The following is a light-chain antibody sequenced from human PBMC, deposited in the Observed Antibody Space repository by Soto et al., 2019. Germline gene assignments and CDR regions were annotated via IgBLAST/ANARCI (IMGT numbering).Light chain of an antibody. V-gene: IGLV2-14*01. CDR2: EVS. Sequence: QSALTQPASVSGSPGQSITISCTGASSDVGGYNYVSWYQQHPGKAPKLMIYEVSNRPSGVSNRFSGSKSGNTASLTISGLQAEDEADYYCSSYTSRSTSWLFGGGTKLTVL. CDR3: SSYTSRSTSWL. CDR1: SSDVGGYNY. J-gene: IGLJ3*02.